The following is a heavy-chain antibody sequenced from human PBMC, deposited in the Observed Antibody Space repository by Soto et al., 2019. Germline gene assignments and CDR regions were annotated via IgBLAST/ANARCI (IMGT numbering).Heavy chain of an antibody. V-gene: IGHV3-30-3*01. D-gene: IGHD3-22*01. J-gene: IGHJ2*01. CDR1: GFTFSSYA. CDR3: AGTYYYDSSGYYYPNQIHWYFDL. Sequence: PGGSLRLSCAASGFTFSSYAMHWVRQAPGKGLEWVAVISYDGSNKYYADSVKGRFTISRDNSKNTLYLQMNSLRAEDTAVYYCAGTYYYDSSGYYYPNQIHWYFDLWGRGTLVTVSS. CDR2: ISYDGSNK.